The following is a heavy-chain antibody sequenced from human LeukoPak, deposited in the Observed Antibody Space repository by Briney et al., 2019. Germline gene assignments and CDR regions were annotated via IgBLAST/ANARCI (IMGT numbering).Heavy chain of an antibody. Sequence: SETLSLTCSVSGASMSGYYWSWIRQSPGKGLVWIGYIYSSGTTNYNPSLKSRVTMSVDLSRNQFSLALNSVTAADTALYYCARHFTYYYDSSGYPRDIFDFWGQGTMVTVSS. V-gene: IGHV4-59*08. J-gene: IGHJ3*01. CDR1: GASMSGYY. D-gene: IGHD3-22*01. CDR2: IYSSGTT. CDR3: ARHFTYYYDSSGYPRDIFDF.